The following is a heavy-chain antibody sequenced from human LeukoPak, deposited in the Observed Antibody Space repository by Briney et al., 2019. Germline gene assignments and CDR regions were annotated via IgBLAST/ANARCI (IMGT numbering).Heavy chain of an antibody. Sequence: SGGTLRLSSAASGFTFSNYGMSWVRQAPGKGLEWVSSISGSGDSTYYADSVKGRFTISRDNSKNTLYLQMNSLRAEDTAVYYCAKDSRGSSAWNHWGQGTLVTVSS. V-gene: IGHV3-23*01. D-gene: IGHD2-2*01. J-gene: IGHJ5*02. CDR1: GFTFSNYG. CDR2: ISGSGDST. CDR3: AKDSRGSSAWNH.